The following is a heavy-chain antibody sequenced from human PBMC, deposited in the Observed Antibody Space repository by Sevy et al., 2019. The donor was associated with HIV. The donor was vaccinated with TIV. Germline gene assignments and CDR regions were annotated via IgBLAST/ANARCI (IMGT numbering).Heavy chain of an antibody. J-gene: IGHJ4*02. CDR1: CGSITSLY. Sequence: SETLSLTCTVSCGSITSLYWNWIRQPPGKGLEWIANICYNGHINYNPSLKSRVTLSLDTSMYQFSLRLSSVTAADTAMYYCAGENAWGRGYSWGQGTLVTVSS. CDR3: AGENAWGRGYS. V-gene: IGHV4-59*08. D-gene: IGHD1-26*01. CDR2: ICYNGHI.